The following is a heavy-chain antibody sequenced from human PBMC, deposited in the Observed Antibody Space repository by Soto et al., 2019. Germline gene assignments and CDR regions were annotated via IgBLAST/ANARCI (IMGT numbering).Heavy chain of an antibody. V-gene: IGHV1-69*13. CDR2: IIPIFGTA. J-gene: IGHJ4*02. D-gene: IGHD1-26*01. CDR3: AREWELRYFDY. CDR1: VGSFSSYA. Sequence: GXSVKVSCKASVGSFSSYAISWVRQAPGQGLEWMGGIIPIFGTANYAQKFQGRVTITADESTSTAYMELSSLRSEDTAVYYCAREWELRYFDYWGQGTLVTVSS.